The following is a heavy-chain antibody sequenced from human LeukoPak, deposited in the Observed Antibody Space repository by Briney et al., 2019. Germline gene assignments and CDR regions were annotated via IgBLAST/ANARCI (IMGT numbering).Heavy chain of an antibody. D-gene: IGHD3-3*01. J-gene: IGHJ6*02. V-gene: IGHV3-23*01. CDR1: GFTFSSYA. CDR2: ISGSGGST. Sequence: PGGSLRLSCAASGFTFSSYAMSWVRQAPGKGLEWVSAISGSGGSTYYADSVKGRFTISRDNSKNTLYLQMNSLRAEDTAVYYCANEVGFEGLLRFLEWYETAEYYYGMDVWGQGTTVTVSS. CDR3: ANEVGFEGLLRFLEWYETAEYYYGMDV.